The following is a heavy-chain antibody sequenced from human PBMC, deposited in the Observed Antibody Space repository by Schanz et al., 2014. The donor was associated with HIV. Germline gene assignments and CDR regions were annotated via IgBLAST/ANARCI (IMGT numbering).Heavy chain of an antibody. V-gene: IGHV3-23*01. Sequence: EVQLLESGGGLVQPGGFLRLSYAASRFTFSRYGMSWVRQTPDKGLEWVSTINGSGRDTSYADSVKGRFIISRDNSKNTLYLQMNSLRVEDTAFYYCAKSRVILGRDWFDPWGQGTLVTGSS. D-gene: IGHD3-22*01. J-gene: IGHJ5*02. CDR3: AKSRVILGRDWFDP. CDR2: INGSGRDT. CDR1: RFTFSRYG.